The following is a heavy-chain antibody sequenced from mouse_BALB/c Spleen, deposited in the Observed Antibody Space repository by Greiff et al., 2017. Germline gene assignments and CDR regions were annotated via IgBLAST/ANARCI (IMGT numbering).Heavy chain of an antibody. J-gene: IGHJ2*01. CDR3: LTGTFDY. Sequence: QVQLQQSGPELVKPGASVKISCKTSGYTFTEYTMHWVKQKPEQGLEWIGYISPGNGDIKYNEKFKGKATLTADKSSSTAYMQLNSLTSEDSAVYFCLTGTFDYWGQGTTLTVSS. CDR1: GYTFTEYT. V-gene: IGHV1S53*02. CDR2: ISPGNGDI. D-gene: IGHD4-1*01.